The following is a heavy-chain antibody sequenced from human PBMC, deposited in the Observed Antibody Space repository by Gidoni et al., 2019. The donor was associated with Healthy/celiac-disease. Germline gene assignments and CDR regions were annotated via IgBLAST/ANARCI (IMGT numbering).Heavy chain of an antibody. Sequence: QVQLQASCPGLVKPSETLSLTCTVSGYSLRSGYYWGWIRQPPGKGLEWIGSSYHSGSTDYNPALKSRVTISVDTSKNQFSLKLSSVTAADTAVYYCARGYDYYDSSGYRNPFDYWGQGTLVTVSS. D-gene: IGHD3-22*01. V-gene: IGHV4-38-2*02. J-gene: IGHJ4*02. CDR1: GYSLRSGYY. CDR3: ARGYDYYDSSGYRNPFDY. CDR2: SYHSGST.